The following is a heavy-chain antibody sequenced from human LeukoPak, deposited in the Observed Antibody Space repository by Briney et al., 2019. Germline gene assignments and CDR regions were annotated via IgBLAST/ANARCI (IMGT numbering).Heavy chain of an antibody. J-gene: IGHJ4*02. CDR1: EFTFGSYW. V-gene: IGHV3-7*04. Sequence: GGSLRLSCVASEFTFGSYWVSWVRPAPGKGLEWVANIKEDGSEKDYVDSVKGRFTISRDNAKNSLYLQMNSLRAEDTAVYYCARAGIAGAGDYWGQGILVTVSS. D-gene: IGHD6-13*01. CDR2: IKEDGSEK. CDR3: ARAGIAGAGDY.